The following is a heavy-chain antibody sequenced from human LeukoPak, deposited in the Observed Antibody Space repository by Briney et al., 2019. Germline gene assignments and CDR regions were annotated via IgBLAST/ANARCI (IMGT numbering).Heavy chain of an antibody. Sequence: PGRSLRLSCAASGFTFSSYGMHWVRQAPGKGLEWVAVISYDGSNKYYADSVKGRFTISRDNSKNTLYLQMNSLRAEGTAVYYCAKDPTSSSWLTGYFQHWGQGTLVTVSS. CDR3: AKDPTSSSWLTGYFQH. D-gene: IGHD6-13*01. CDR1: GFTFSSYG. V-gene: IGHV3-30*18. CDR2: ISYDGSNK. J-gene: IGHJ1*01.